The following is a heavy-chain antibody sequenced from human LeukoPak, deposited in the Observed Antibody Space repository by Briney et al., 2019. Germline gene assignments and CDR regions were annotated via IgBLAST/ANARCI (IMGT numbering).Heavy chain of an antibody. CDR3: ARHPYDRFDY. J-gene: IGHJ4*02. CDR2: IYTSGST. V-gene: IGHV4-61*02. Sequence: PSETLSLTCTVSGGSISSGSYYWSWIRQPAGKGLEWIGRIYTSGSTMYNPSLKSRVTISVDTSKNQFSLKLSSVTAADTAVYYCARHPYDRFDYWGQGTLVTVSS. CDR1: GGSISSGSYY. D-gene: IGHD3-22*01.